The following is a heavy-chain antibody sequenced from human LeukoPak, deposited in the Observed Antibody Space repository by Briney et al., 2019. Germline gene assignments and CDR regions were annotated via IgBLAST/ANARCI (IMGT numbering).Heavy chain of an antibody. CDR2: ISPSGGSA. D-gene: IGHD6-13*01. J-gene: IGHJ4*02. Sequence: ASVKVSCKASGYTFTSYYMHWVRQAPGQGLEWMGIISPSGGSASYAQEFQGRVTMTRDTSTSTVYMELSSLKSEDTAVYYCASGQLRIAAAGTQGLPTHWGQGTLVTVSS. V-gene: IGHV1-46*01. CDR1: GYTFTSYY. CDR3: ASGQLRIAAAGTQGLPTH.